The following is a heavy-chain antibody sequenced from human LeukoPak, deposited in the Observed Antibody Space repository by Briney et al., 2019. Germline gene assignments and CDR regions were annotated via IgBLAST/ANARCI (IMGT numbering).Heavy chain of an antibody. Sequence: SETLSLTCTVSGGSISNYYWSWIRQPAGKGLEWIGRINTSGSTDYNPPLKSRVTMSVDTSKNQFSLNLRSLTAADTAVYYCARSRGTTLVTRFDYWGQGTLVTVSS. CDR3: ARSRGTTLVTRFDY. CDR2: INTSGST. V-gene: IGHV4-4*07. CDR1: GGSISNYY. J-gene: IGHJ4*02. D-gene: IGHD5-18*01.